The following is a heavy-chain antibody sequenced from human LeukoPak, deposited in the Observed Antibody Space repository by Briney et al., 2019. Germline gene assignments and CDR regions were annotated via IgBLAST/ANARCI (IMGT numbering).Heavy chain of an antibody. CDR3: ATTPIAAAGFNWFDP. D-gene: IGHD6-13*01. Sequence: SEALSLTCNVSGGSIRGYYWSWIRQPPGKGLEWIGYIYSSGSTNYNPSLKSRVTMSVDTSKNQFSLKVSSVTAADTAVYYCATTPIAAAGFNWFDPWGQGTLVTVSS. V-gene: IGHV4-59*01. J-gene: IGHJ5*02. CDR2: IYSSGST. CDR1: GGSIRGYY.